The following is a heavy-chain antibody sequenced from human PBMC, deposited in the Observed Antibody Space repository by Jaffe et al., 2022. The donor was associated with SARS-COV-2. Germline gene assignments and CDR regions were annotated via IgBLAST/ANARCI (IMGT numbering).Heavy chain of an antibody. D-gene: IGHD4-17*01. Sequence: EVQLVESGGVVVQPGGSLRLSCAASGFTFDDYTMHWVRQAPGKGLEWVSLISWDGGSTYYADSVKGRFTISRDNSKNSLYLQMNSLRTEDTALYYCAKASRGGDYVLVYGMDVWGQGTTVTVSS. CDR2: ISWDGGST. CDR3: AKASRGGDYVLVYGMDV. V-gene: IGHV3-43*01. J-gene: IGHJ6*02. CDR1: GFTFDDYT.